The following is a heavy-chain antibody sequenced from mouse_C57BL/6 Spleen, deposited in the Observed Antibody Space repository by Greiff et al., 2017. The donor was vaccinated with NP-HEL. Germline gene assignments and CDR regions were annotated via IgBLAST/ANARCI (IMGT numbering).Heavy chain of an antibody. CDR1: GYSFTDYN. D-gene: IGHD2-2*01. Sequence: VQLQQSGPELVKPGASVKISCKASGYSFTDYNMNWVKQSNGKSLEWIGVINPNYGTTSYNQKFKGKATLTVDQSSSTAYMQLNSLTSEDSAVYYCARGGLYYGYDGDWYFDVWGTGTTVTVSS. V-gene: IGHV1-39*01. CDR2: INPNYGTT. CDR3: ARGGLYYGYDGDWYFDV. J-gene: IGHJ1*03.